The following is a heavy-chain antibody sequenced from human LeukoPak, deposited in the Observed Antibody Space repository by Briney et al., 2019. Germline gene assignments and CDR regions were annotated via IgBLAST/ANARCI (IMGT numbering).Heavy chain of an antibody. J-gene: IGHJ5*02. CDR2: INWNGGST. D-gene: IGHD3-3*01. CDR3: FTPPSVFGGVYYLP. V-gene: IGHV3-20*01. Sequence: RPGGSLRLSCAASGFTFQVFGMSWVRQTPGKGLEWVSGINWNGGSTNYADSVKGRFTISRDNAKKSLYLQMNSLRVEDTAFYHCFTPPSVFGGVYYLPWGRGTLVTVSS. CDR1: GFTFQVFG.